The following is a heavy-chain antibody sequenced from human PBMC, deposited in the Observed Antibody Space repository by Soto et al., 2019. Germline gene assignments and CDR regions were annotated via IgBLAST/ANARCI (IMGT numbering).Heavy chain of an antibody. CDR1: GGSISSGGYY. D-gene: IGHD3-22*01. CDR3: ARSTYYYDSSGYRDFDY. Sequence: SETLSLTCTVSGGSISSGGYYWSWIRQHPGKGLEWIGYIYYSGSTYYNPSLKSRVTISVDTSKNQFSLKLSSVTAADTAVYYCARSTYYYDSSGYRDFDYWGQGTLVTVSS. J-gene: IGHJ4*02. CDR2: IYYSGST. V-gene: IGHV4-31*03.